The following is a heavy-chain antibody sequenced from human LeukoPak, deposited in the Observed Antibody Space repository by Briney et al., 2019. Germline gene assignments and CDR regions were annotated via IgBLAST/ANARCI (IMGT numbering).Heavy chain of an antibody. V-gene: IGHV4-30-2*01. J-gene: IGHJ5*01. D-gene: IGHD3-16*01. CDR1: GGSISSGGYS. CDR3: ARRGFNGLDS. CDR2: IYHSGST. Sequence: SETLSLTCAVSGGSISSGGYSWSWIRQPPGKGLEWIGYIYHSGSTYYNPSLKSRVTISVDRSKNQFSLELSSVTAADTAVYYCARRGFNGLDSWGQGTLVTVSS.